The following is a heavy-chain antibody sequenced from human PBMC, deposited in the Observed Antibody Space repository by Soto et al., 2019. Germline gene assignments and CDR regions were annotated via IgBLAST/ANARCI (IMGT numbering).Heavy chain of an antibody. CDR1: GFTFSSYA. V-gene: IGHV3-23*01. D-gene: IGHD3-22*01. J-gene: IGHJ4*02. CDR3: AKGRYYYDSSGYYRIY. CDR2: ISGSGGST. Sequence: GGSLRLSCAASGFTFSSYAMSWVRQAPGKGLEWVSAISGSGGSTYYADSVKGRFTISRDNSKNTLYLQMNSLRAEDTAVYYCAKGRYYYDSSGYYRIYWGQGTLVTVSS.